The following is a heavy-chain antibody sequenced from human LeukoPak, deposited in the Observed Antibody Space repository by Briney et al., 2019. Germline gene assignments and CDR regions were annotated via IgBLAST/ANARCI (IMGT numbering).Heavy chain of an antibody. CDR3: ARGRLDYYGMDV. D-gene: IGHD4-11*01. Sequence: SETLSLTCTVSGGSISSYYWSWIRQPPGKGLEWVGYIYYSGSTNYNPSLKSRVTISVDTSKNQFSLKLSSVTAADTAVYYCARGRLDYYGMDVWGQGTTVTVSS. V-gene: IGHV4-59*01. J-gene: IGHJ6*02. CDR2: IYYSGST. CDR1: GGSISSYY.